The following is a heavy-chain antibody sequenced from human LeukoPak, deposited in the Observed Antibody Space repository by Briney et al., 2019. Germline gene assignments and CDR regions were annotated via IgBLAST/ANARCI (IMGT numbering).Heavy chain of an antibody. J-gene: IGHJ4*02. CDR2: INHSGST. D-gene: IGHD3-16*02. Sequence: SETLSLTCAVYGGSFSGYYWSWTRQPPGKGLEWIGEINHSGSTNYNPSLKSRVTISVDTSKNQFSLKLSSVTAADTAVYYCARGLINVWGSYRYFDYWGQGTLVTVSS. CDR3: ARGLINVWGSYRYFDY. CDR1: GGSFSGYY. V-gene: IGHV4-34*01.